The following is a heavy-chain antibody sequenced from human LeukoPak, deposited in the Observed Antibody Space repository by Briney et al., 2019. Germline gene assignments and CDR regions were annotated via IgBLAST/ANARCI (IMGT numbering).Heavy chain of an antibody. J-gene: IGHJ4*02. V-gene: IGHV3-23*01. CDR1: GFTFSSYA. Sequence: PGGSLRLSCAASGFTFSSYAMSCVRQAPGKGLEWVSTIIGGGGSTFYADSVKGRFTISRDNSKNTLYLQMNSLRAEDTAMYYCAKASGGSYWDYWGQGTLVTVSS. CDR3: AKASGGSYWDY. CDR2: IIGGGGST. D-gene: IGHD3-10*01.